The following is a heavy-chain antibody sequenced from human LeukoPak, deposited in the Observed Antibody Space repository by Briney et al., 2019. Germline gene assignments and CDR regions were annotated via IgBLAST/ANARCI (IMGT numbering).Heavy chain of an antibody. J-gene: IGHJ4*02. Sequence: PGGSLRLSCAASGFTFGNAWMSWVRQAPGKGLEWVGRIKSKTDGGTTDYAAPVKGRFTISRDDSKNTLYLQMNSLKTEDTAVYYCTTDRRYYDYVWGSYRRSSFDYWGQGTLVTVSS. CDR1: GFTFGNAW. CDR3: TTDRRYYDYVWGSYRRSSFDY. CDR2: IKSKTDGGTT. V-gene: IGHV3-15*01. D-gene: IGHD3-16*02.